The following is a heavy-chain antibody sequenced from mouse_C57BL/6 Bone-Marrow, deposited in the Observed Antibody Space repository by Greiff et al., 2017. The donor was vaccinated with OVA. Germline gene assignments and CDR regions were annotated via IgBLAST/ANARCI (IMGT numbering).Heavy chain of an antibody. CDR2: IYPRSGNT. J-gene: IGHJ4*01. V-gene: IGHV1-81*01. CDR3: ARLPIYAMDY. CDR1: GYTFTSYG. Sequence: QVQLKESGAELARPGASVKLSCKASGYTFTSYGISWVKQRTGQGLEWIGEIYPRSGNTYYNEKFKGKATLTADKSSSTAYMELRSLTSEDSAVYFCARLPIYAMDYWGQGTSVTVSS.